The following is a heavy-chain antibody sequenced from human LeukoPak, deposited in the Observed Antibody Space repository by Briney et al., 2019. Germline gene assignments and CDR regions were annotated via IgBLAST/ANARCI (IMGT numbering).Heavy chain of an antibody. CDR2: ISSSGSTI. V-gene: IGHV3-11*01. D-gene: IGHD3-22*01. J-gene: IGHJ4*02. CDR3: ARAASRADYYDSSGYYPFDY. Sequence: KAGGSLRLSCAASGFTFSDYYMSWIRQAPGKGLEWVSYISSSGSTIYYADSVKGRFTISRDNAKNSLYLQMNSLRAEDTAVYYCARAASRADYYDSSGYYPFDYWGQGTLVTVSS. CDR1: GFTFSDYY.